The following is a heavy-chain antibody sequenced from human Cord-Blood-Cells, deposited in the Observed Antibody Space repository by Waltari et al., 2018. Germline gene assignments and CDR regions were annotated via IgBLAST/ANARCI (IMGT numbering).Heavy chain of an antibody. Sequence: QVQLVESGGGVVQPGGSVRLSWAGSGFTFSSYGMHWVRQAPGKGLEWVAFIRYDGSNKYYADSVKGRFTISRDNSKNTLYLQMNSLRAEDTAVYYCAKASTGEGYGMDVWGQGTTVTVSS. CDR3: AKASTGEGYGMDV. V-gene: IGHV3-30*02. D-gene: IGHD7-27*01. J-gene: IGHJ6*02. CDR2: IRYDGSNK. CDR1: GFTFSSYG.